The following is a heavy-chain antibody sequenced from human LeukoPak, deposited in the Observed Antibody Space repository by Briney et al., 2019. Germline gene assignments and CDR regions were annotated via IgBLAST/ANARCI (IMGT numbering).Heavy chain of an antibody. CDR3: ARDRSPIVVVTAISFDY. CDR2: ISSGNSYI. CDR1: GFTFSSYS. V-gene: IGHV3-21*01. J-gene: IGHJ4*02. Sequence: PGGSLRLSCAASGFTFSSYSMNWVRQAPGKGLEWVSFISSGNSYIYYADSVKGRFTISRDNAKNSLYLQMNSLRAEDTAVYYCARDRSPIVVVTAISFDYWGQGTLVTVSS. D-gene: IGHD2-21*02.